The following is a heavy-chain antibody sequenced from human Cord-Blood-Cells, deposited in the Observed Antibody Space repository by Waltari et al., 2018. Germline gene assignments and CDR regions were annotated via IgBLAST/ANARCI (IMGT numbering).Heavy chain of an antibody. CDR2: INPNSGGT. V-gene: IGHV1-2*06. CDR1: GYTFTGHY. D-gene: IGHD6-13*01. J-gene: IGHJ4*02. Sequence: QVQLVQSGAEVKKPGASVKVSCKASGYTFTGHYMHWVGRAPGQGLEWMGRINPNSGGTNYAQKFQGRVTMTRDTSISTAYMELSRLRSDDTAVYYCARGRSKLGSPFDYWGQGTLVTVSS. CDR3: ARGRSKLGSPFDY.